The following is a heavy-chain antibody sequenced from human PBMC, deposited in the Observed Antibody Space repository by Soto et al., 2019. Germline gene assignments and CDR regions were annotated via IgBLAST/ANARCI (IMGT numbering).Heavy chain of an antibody. CDR1: GFTFSSYV. Sequence: EVQLLESGGGLVQPGGSLRLSCTASGFTFSSYVMSWVRQAPGKGLEWVSIIVGSGGTTYYADSVKGRFTVSRDNSKNTLYLQMGSLRAEDTAVYYCAKDRRSGWYRPFIDGMDVWGQGATVTVSS. J-gene: IGHJ6*02. CDR3: AKDRRSGWYRPFIDGMDV. CDR2: IVGSGGTT. V-gene: IGHV3-23*01. D-gene: IGHD6-19*01.